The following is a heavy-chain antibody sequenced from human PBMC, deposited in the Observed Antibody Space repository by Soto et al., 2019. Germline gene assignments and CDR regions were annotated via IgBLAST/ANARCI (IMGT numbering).Heavy chain of an antibody. J-gene: IGHJ6*02. D-gene: IGHD3-3*01. CDR3: ARDAPPPELRFLEWHNYNYNGMDV. Sequence: QVQVVQSGDEVKETGASVRVSCKTSGYSFTAYGISWVRQAPGQGRELMGWISCYNGKTKYAQKVQGRVTMSTDTPTSTAYMEVRSLRSDDSAIYYCARDAPPPELRFLEWHNYNYNGMDVWGQGTTVTVSS. CDR2: ISCYNGKT. CDR1: GYSFTAYG. V-gene: IGHV1-18*01.